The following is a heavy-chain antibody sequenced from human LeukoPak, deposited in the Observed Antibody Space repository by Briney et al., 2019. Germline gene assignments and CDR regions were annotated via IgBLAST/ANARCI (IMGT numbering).Heavy chain of an antibody. CDR1: GFTFSTYE. Sequence: GGSLRLSCAASGFTFSTYEMNWVRQAPGKGLEWVSYISSTGSNIYYEDSVKGRFTISRDNAKNSLYLLMNSLRTEDTAVYYCAATYYYDGSGDYWGQGTLVTVSS. CDR3: AATYYYDGSGDY. J-gene: IGHJ4*02. D-gene: IGHD3-22*01. V-gene: IGHV3-48*03. CDR2: ISSTGSNI.